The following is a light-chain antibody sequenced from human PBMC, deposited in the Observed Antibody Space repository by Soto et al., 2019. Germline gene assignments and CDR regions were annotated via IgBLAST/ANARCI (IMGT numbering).Light chain of an antibody. Sequence: NIMLTQPHSVSESPGKTVTISCTRSSGSIASNYVQWYQQRPGSSPTTVIYEDNQRPSGVPDRFSGSIDSSSNSASLTISGLKTEDEADYYCQSYDSSGVFGGGTKLTVL. CDR2: EDN. CDR3: QSYDSSGV. J-gene: IGLJ3*02. CDR1: SGSIASNY. V-gene: IGLV6-57*01.